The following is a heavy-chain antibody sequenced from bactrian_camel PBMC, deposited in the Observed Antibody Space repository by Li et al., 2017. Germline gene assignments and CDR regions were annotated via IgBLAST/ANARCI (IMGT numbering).Heavy chain of an antibody. CDR1: GYLGSTYC. J-gene: IGHJ4*01. CDR2: IGQDGAT. V-gene: IGHV3S67*01. CDR3: VADPNSRCSSRAENNLYPDWYTI. Sequence: VQLVESGGGSVQAGGSLRLSCVVSGYLGSTYCMGWLRQVTGKEREGVAAIGQDGATFYADSVAGRFTISVDTAKNTLYLQMDSLSAGDTARYTCVADPNSRCSSRAENNLYPDWYTIRGRGTQVTVS. D-gene: IGHD6*01.